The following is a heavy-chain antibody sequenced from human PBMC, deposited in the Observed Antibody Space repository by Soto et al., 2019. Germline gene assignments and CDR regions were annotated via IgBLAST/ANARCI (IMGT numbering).Heavy chain of an antibody. J-gene: IGHJ4*02. Sequence: EVQLVESGGGLVKPGGSLRLSCAASGFTFSSYSMNWVRQAPGKGLEWVSSISSSSSYIYYADSVKGRFTISRDNAKNALYLQMNSMRDEDTAVYYYARDDGGSGWANDYWGQGTLVSVSS. V-gene: IGHV3-21*01. CDR1: GFTFSSYS. D-gene: IGHD6-19*01. CDR2: ISSSSSYI. CDR3: ARDDGGSGWANDY.